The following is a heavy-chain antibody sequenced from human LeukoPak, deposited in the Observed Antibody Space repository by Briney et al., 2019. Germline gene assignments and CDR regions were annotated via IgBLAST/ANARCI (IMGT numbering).Heavy chain of an antibody. CDR1: GFTFSSYA. D-gene: IGHD4/OR15-4a*01. Sequence: TGGSLRLSCAASGFTFSSYAMHWVRQAPGKGLEWVAFISYDGSNQYYPDSVQGRFTVSRDNSKNTLYLQMNSLRVDDAAVYYCARDKLLEYGNWFDPWGQGTLVTVSS. CDR2: ISYDGSNQ. CDR3: ARDKLLEYGNWFDP. J-gene: IGHJ5*02. V-gene: IGHV3-30-3*01.